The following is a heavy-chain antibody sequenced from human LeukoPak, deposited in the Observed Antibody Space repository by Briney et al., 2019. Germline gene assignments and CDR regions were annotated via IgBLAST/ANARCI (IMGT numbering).Heavy chain of an antibody. V-gene: IGHV5-51*01. J-gene: IGHJ4*02. D-gene: IGHD6-13*01. CDR3: ARLAISSIWSVYFDY. Sequence: GESLKISCKGSGYSFTSYWIGWVRQRPGKGLEWMGMIYPGGSNTRYSPSFQGQVTISADKSISTAYLQWSSLKASDTAMYYCARLAISSIWSVYFDYWGQGTLVTVSS. CDR1: GYSFTSYW. CDR2: IYPGGSNT.